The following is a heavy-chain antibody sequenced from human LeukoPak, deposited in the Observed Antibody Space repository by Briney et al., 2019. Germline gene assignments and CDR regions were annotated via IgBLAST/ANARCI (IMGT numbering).Heavy chain of an antibody. J-gene: IGHJ4*02. CDR1: GFTFSSYA. CDR3: ATSGYYTYYFDY. CDR2: ISGSGGST. D-gene: IGHD3-22*01. Sequence: QPGGSLRLSCAASGFTFSSYAMSWVRQAPGKGLEWVSAISGSGGSTYYADSVKGRFTISRENSKNTLYLQMNSLRAEDTAVYYCATSGYYTYYFDYWGQGTLVTVSS. V-gene: IGHV3-23*01.